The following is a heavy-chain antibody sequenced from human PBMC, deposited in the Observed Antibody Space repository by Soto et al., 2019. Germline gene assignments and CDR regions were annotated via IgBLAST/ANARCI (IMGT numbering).Heavy chain of an antibody. V-gene: IGHV4-31*03. CDR2: IYYSGST. CDR3: ARGWGGSSSAHLYWFDP. CDR1: GGSISSGGYY. Sequence: QVQLQESGPGLVKPSQTLSLTCTVSGGSISSGGYYWSWIRQHPGKGLEWIGYIYYSGSTYYNPSLKSRVTISVDTSKNQFSLKLSSVTVADTAVYYCARGWGGSSSAHLYWFDPWGQGTLVTVSS. D-gene: IGHD6-13*01. J-gene: IGHJ5*02.